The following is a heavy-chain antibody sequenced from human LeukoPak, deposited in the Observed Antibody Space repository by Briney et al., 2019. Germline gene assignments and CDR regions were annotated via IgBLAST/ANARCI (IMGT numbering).Heavy chain of an antibody. J-gene: IGHJ4*02. V-gene: IGHV4-34*01. CDR2: INHSGST. CDR3: ARRGVQLWLRIPPLTH. Sequence: SETLSLTCAVYGGSFSGYYWSRIRQPPGKGLEWIGEINHSGSTNYNPSLKSRVTILVDTSKNQFSLKLSSVTAAGTAVYYCARRGVQLWLRIPPLTHWGQGTLVTVSS. CDR1: GGSFSGYY. D-gene: IGHD5-18*01.